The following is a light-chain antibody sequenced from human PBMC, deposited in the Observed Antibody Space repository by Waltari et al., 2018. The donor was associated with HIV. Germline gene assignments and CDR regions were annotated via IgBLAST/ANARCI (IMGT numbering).Light chain of an antibody. J-gene: IGKJ3*01. Sequence: EIVLTQSPGTLSLSPGERATLSCRTVQRISNRLLAWDQQKAGQAPRLLIYGVSSRATGIPERFSGSGSETDFTLTISRLEPEDSAVYYCQQYGTSPFTFGPGTKVDI. CDR1: QRISNRL. V-gene: IGKV3-20*01. CDR2: GVS. CDR3: QQYGTSPFT.